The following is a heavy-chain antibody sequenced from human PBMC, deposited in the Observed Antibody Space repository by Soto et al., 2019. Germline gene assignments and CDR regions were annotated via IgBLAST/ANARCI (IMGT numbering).Heavy chain of an antibody. D-gene: IGHD6-13*01. CDR3: ARASGIAAAGPHPYFDY. Sequence: QVQLQQWGAGLLKPSETLSLTCAVYGGSFSGYYWSWIRQPPGKGLEWIGEINHSGSTNYTPSLKSRCTISVDTSKNPFSLKLSSVTAADTAVYYCARASGIAAAGPHPYFDYWGQGTLVTVSS. V-gene: IGHV4-34*01. J-gene: IGHJ4*02. CDR2: INHSGST. CDR1: GGSFSGYY.